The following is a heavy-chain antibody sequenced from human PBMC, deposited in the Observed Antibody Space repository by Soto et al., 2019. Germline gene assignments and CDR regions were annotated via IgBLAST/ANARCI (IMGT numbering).Heavy chain of an antibody. Sequence: GGSLRLSCAASGFTFRSYSMNWVRQAPGKGLEWVSYISSSNRTINYADSVKGRFIISRDNAKNSRYLQMHSLGHEDTAVYYCARERWRLPHPGMEIWGQGTPV. CDR3: ARERWRLPHPGMEI. CDR1: GFTFRSYS. CDR2: ISSSNRTI. V-gene: IGHV3-48*02. J-gene: IGHJ6*02. D-gene: IGHD2-15*01.